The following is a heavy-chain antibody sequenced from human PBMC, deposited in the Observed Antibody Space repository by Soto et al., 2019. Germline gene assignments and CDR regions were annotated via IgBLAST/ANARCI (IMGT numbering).Heavy chain of an antibody. Sequence: GGSLRLSCSASGFTFSSYAMHWVRQAPGKGLEYVSAISSNGGSTYYADSVKGRFTISRDNSKNTLYLQMSSLRAEDTAEYCGVKGPKAVAEYFQHWGQGTLVTVSS. CDR3: VKGPKAVAEYFQH. V-gene: IGHV3-64D*09. CDR1: GFTFSSYA. CDR2: ISSNGGST. J-gene: IGHJ1*01. D-gene: IGHD6-19*01.